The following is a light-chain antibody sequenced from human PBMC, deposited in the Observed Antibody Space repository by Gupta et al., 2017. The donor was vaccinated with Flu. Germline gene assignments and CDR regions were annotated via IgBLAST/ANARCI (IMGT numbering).Light chain of an antibody. CDR2: EVS. V-gene: IGLV2-14*01. CDR3: CSYRDSVTLV. Sequence: QSAPTQPASVSGSPGQSITISCTGTSTDIGSYDYVSWYQQPPGKAPKLIIFEVSDRPSGISSRFSGSKAANTASLTISGHQDEDEADYYCCSYRDSVTLVFGTGTRVNV. CDR1: STDIGSYDY. J-gene: IGLJ1*01.